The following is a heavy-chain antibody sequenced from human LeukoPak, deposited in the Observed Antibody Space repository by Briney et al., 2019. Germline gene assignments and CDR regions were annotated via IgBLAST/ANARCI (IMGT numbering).Heavy chain of an antibody. V-gene: IGHV3-21*01. CDR3: ARKSGGQYYYDSSGYYKANMDY. CDR2: ISGSNSYI. D-gene: IGHD3-22*01. J-gene: IGHJ4*02. CDR1: GFTFSSYS. Sequence: GGSLRLSCAASGFTFSSYSMNWVRQAPGKGLEWVSSISGSNSYIYYADSMKGRFTISRDNAKNTLYLQLNSLRAEDTAVFYCARKSGGQYYYDSSGYYKANMDYWGQGTLVTVSS.